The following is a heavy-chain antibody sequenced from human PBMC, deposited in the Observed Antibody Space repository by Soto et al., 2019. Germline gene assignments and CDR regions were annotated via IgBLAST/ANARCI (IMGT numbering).Heavy chain of an antibody. J-gene: IGHJ4*02. CDR1: GYTFSGYF. V-gene: IGHV1-2*02. CDR2: MNPNSGGT. CDR3: ARGYYSSSWRGFDY. D-gene: IGHD6-13*01. Sequence: QVQLVQSGADVKKPGASVKVSCKTSGYTFSGYFMHWLRQAPGQGLEWMGWMNPNSGGTDYAQNFQCRVSMTWDTSISTAYMELSRLRSDDTAIYYCARGYYSSSWRGFDYWGQGTLVTVSS.